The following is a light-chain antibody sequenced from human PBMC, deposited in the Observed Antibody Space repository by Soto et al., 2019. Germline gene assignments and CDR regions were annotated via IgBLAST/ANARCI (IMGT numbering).Light chain of an antibody. CDR1: RSNIGPNA. Sequence: QSVLTQPPSASAPPGQRVTISCSGTRSNIGPNAVNWYQQLPGTAPRLLIYNTNQRPSGVPDRFSGSKSGTSASLAITGLQSDDEGTYFCAAWADSPNVLYVFGTGTKVTVL. CDR2: NTN. V-gene: IGLV1-44*01. CDR3: AAWADSPNVLYV. J-gene: IGLJ1*01.